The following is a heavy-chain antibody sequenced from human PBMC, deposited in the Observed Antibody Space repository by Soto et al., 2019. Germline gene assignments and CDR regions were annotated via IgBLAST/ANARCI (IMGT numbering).Heavy chain of an antibody. J-gene: IGHJ6*02. D-gene: IGHD6-6*01. Sequence: PGGSLRLSCAASGFTFSSYGMHWVRQAPGKGLEWVAVISYDGSNKYYEDSVKGRFTISRDNSKNTPYLQMNSLRAEDTAVYYCARLVEYSSSSSYGMDVWGQGTTVTVSS. CDR1: GFTFSSYG. CDR2: ISYDGSNK. CDR3: ARLVEYSSSSSYGMDV. V-gene: IGHV3-30*03.